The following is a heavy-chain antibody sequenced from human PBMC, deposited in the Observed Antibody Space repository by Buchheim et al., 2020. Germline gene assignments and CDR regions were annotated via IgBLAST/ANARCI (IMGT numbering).Heavy chain of an antibody. D-gene: IGHD3-3*01. V-gene: IGHV4-30-2*01. CDR3: ASSTYYDFWSGLLLKT. J-gene: IGHJ5*02. CDR2: IYHSGST. Sequence: QLQLQESGSGLVKPSQTLSLTCAVSGGSISSGGYSWSWIRQPPGKGLEWIGYIYHSGSTYYNPSLKSRVTISVDRSKTQFSLKLSSVTAADTAVYYCASSTYYDFWSGLLLKTWGQGTL. CDR1: GGSISSGGYS.